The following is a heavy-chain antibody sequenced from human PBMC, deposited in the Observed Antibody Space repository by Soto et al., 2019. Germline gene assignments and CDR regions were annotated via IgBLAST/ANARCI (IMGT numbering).Heavy chain of an antibody. CDR2: IYSKAGTI. CDR1: GYIFNNFG. D-gene: IGHD3-9*01. V-gene: IGHV1-18*01. CDR3: ARDIDFDIDY. Sequence: QVQLVQSGAEVQKPGASVKVSCKTSGYIFNNFGITWVRQAPGLGLEWLGWIYSKAGTINFAQKFQGRVTMTTATSPGTASMELRSLTWDDTAVYFCARDIDFDIDYWCQGTLVTVS. J-gene: IGHJ4*02.